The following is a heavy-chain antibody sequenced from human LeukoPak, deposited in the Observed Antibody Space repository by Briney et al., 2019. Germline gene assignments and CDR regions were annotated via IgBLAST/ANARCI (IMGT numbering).Heavy chain of an antibody. D-gene: IGHD3-10*01. J-gene: IGHJ4*02. CDR2: IYYSGST. CDR1: GGSISSYY. V-gene: IGHV4-59*01. CDR3: ARDNFSGSYSY. Sequence: PSETLSLTCTVSGGSISSYYWSWTRQPPGKGLEWIGYIYYSGSTNYNPSLKSRVTISIDTSKNQFSLKLSSVTAADTAVYYCARDNFSGSYSYWGQGTLVTVSS.